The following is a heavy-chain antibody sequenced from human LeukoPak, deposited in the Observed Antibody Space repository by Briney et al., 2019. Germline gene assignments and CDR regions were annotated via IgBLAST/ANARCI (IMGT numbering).Heavy chain of an antibody. J-gene: IGHJ4*02. CDR3: ARYFNSNGYRPFDN. Sequence: GGSLRLSCAASGFIFSKYGMSWVRQAPGKGLQFVSTISPGGDNTYYADSVKGRFTISRDTSQNTVYLQMNNLRPEDTAEYYCARYFNSNGYRPFDNWGEGILVTVSS. V-gene: IGHV3-23*01. D-gene: IGHD3-22*01. CDR2: ISPGGDNT. CDR1: GFIFSKYG.